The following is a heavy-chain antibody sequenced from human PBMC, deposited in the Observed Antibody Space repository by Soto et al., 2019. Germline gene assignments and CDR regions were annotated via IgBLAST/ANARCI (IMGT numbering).Heavy chain of an antibody. Sequence: QVQLVQSGAEVKKPGASVKVSCKASGYTFTSYAMHWVRQAPGQRLEWMGWINAGNGNTKYSQKFQGRVTITRDTSASTAYMELSSLRSEDTAVYYCARDRRIVVVPAAKANWFDPWGQGTLVTVSS. CDR2: INAGNGNT. CDR1: GYTFTSYA. CDR3: ARDRRIVVVPAAKANWFDP. J-gene: IGHJ5*02. D-gene: IGHD2-2*01. V-gene: IGHV1-3*01.